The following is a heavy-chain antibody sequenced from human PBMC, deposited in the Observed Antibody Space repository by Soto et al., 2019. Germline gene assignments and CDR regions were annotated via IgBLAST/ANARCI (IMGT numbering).Heavy chain of an antibody. J-gene: IGHJ6*03. CDR2: IYYSGST. CDR3: ARPLNYYYYMDV. CDR1: GDSISSSTYY. V-gene: IGHV4-39*01. Sequence: PSETLSLTCTVSGDSISSSTYYWAWIRQPPGKGLEWIGSIYYSGSTYYNPSLKSRVTISVDTSKNQFSLKLTSVTAADTAVYYCARPLNYYYYMDVWGKGTTVTVSS.